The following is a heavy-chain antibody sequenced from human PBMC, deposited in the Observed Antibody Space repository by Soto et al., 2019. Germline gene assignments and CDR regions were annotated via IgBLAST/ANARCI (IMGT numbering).Heavy chain of an antibody. CDR1: GGSFSGYY. D-gene: IGHD3-10*01. Sequence: QVQLQQWGAGLLKPSETLSLTCAVYGGSFSGYYWSWIRQPPGKGLEWIGEINHSGSTNYNPSLKSRVTISVDTSKNQFSLKLSSVTAADTAVYYCPRARGVLLWFGAPYMDVWGQGTTVTVSS. CDR3: PRARGVLLWFGAPYMDV. V-gene: IGHV4-34*01. J-gene: IGHJ6*02. CDR2: INHSGST.